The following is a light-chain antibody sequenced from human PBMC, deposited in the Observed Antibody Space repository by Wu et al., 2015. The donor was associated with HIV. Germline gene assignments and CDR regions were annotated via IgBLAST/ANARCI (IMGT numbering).Light chain of an antibody. CDR1: QSVSRY. Sequence: EIVLTQSPATLSLSPGERATLSCRASQSVSRYLAWYQQKPGQAPRLLIYDASKRATGIPDRFSGSGSGRDFTLTISRLEPEDFAVYFCQQYVSSPFTFGGGTKVEIK. CDR3: QQYVSSPFT. V-gene: IGKV3-20*01. CDR2: DAS. J-gene: IGKJ4*01.